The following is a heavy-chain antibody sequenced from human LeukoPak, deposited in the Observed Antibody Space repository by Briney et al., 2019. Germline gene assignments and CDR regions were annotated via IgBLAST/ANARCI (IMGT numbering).Heavy chain of an antibody. CDR1: GFTFGSFW. Sequence: GGSLRLSCAASGFTFGSFWMSWVRQAPGKGLEWVANIKQDGSEKYYVDSVKGRFSISRDNAKNSLYLQMNSLRAEDTAVYYCAKGYDILTGYDDYWGQGTLVTVSS. CDR3: AKGYDILTGYDDY. CDR2: IKQDGSEK. D-gene: IGHD3-9*01. J-gene: IGHJ4*02. V-gene: IGHV3-7*03.